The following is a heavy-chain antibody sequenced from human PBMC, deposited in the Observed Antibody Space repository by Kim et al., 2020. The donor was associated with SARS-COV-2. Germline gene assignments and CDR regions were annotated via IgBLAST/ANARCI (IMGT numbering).Heavy chain of an antibody. CDR1: GFTFSSYS. Sequence: GGSLRLSCVASGFTFSSYSMNWVRQAPGKGLEWISYITRGSGNIYYADSVKGRFTISRDNAKNSLFLQMNRLRDEDTAVYYCANFLVRGGNGMDVWGQGT. CDR3: ANFLVRGGNGMDV. D-gene: IGHD3-10*02. J-gene: IGHJ6*02. CDR2: ITRGSGNI. V-gene: IGHV3-48*02.